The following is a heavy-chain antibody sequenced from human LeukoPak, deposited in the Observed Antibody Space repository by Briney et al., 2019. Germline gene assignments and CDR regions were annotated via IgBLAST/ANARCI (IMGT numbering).Heavy chain of an antibody. V-gene: IGHV4-39*01. Sequence: SETLSPTCTVSGGSISSSSYYWGWIRQPPGKGLEWIGSIYYSGSTYYDPSLKSRVTISVDTSKNQFSLKLSSVTAAGTAVYYCARRESTVTTYRSNYFDYWGQGTLVTVSS. CDR1: GGSISSSSYY. J-gene: IGHJ4*02. D-gene: IGHD4-17*01. CDR2: IYYSGST. CDR3: ARRESTVTTYRSNYFDY.